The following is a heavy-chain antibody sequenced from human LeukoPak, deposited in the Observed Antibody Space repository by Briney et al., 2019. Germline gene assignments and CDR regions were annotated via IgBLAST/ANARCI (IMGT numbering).Heavy chain of an antibody. CDR2: ISAYNGNT. D-gene: IGHD3-9*01. J-gene: IGHJ5*02. V-gene: IGHV1-18*01. CDR1: GYTFTSYG. CDR3: ARELYDILTGPLNWFDP. Sequence: ASVKVSCKASGYTFTSYGISWVRQAPGQGLEWMGWISAYNGNTNYAQKLQGRVTMTTDTSTSTVYMELSSLRSEDTAVYYCARELYDILTGPLNWFDPWGQGTLVTVSS.